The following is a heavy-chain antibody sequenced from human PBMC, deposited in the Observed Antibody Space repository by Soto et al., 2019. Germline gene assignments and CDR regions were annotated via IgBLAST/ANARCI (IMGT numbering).Heavy chain of an antibody. CDR1: GFTFSSYG. V-gene: IGHV3-33*01. J-gene: IGHJ4*02. CDR2: IWYDGSNK. CDR3: ARDGLYDSSGYYFTFDY. D-gene: IGHD3-22*01. Sequence: GSLRLSCAASGFTFSSYGMHWVRQAPGKXLEWVAVIWYDGSNKYYADSVKGRFTISRDNSKNTLYLQMNSLRAEDTAVYYCARDGLYDSSGYYFTFDYWGQGTMVTVSS.